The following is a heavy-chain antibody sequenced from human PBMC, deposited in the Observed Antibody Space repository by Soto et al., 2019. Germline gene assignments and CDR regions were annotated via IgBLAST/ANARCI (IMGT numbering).Heavy chain of an antibody. CDR1: GFTFSSYA. CDR2: ISYDGSNK. J-gene: IGHJ4*02. Sequence: PGGSLRLSCAASGFTFSSYAMHWVRQAPGKGLEWVAVISYDGSNKYYADSVKGRFTISRDNSKNTLYLQMNSLRAEDTAVYYCARDRDSSWYKGEFDYWGQGTLVTVSS. V-gene: IGHV3-30-3*01. CDR3: ARDRDSSWYKGEFDY. D-gene: IGHD6-13*01.